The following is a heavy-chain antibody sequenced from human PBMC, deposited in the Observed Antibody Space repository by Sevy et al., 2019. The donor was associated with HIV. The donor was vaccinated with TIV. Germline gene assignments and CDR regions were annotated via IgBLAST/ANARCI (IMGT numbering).Heavy chain of an antibody. V-gene: IGHV3-23*01. CDR1: GFTFSKYS. J-gene: IGHJ4*02. CDR2: LSFGCGEI. D-gene: IGHD2-8*01. CDR3: AREGCTKPHDY. Sequence: GGSLRLSCAASGFTFSKYSMSWVRQPPGNGLGWVSTLSFGCGEINYADSVKGRFTISRDNSKSSVYLQMNNLRPEDTAVYYCAREGCTKPHDYSGQGTMVTVSS.